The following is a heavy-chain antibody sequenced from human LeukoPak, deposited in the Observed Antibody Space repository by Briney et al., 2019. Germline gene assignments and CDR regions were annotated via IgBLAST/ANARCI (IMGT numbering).Heavy chain of an antibody. CDR1: GFTFTNYA. V-gene: IGHV3-23*01. CDR2: ISGSGGRT. CDR3: ARGTNRWHNYFDP. D-gene: IGHD1-1*01. J-gene: IGHJ5*02. Sequence: GGSLRLSCAASGFTFTNYAMSWVRQAPGKGLEWVSVISGSGGRTDYADSVKGRFTISRDNSKNTLYLQMNNLRVGDTAVYYCARGTNRWHNYFDPWGQGTPVTVSS.